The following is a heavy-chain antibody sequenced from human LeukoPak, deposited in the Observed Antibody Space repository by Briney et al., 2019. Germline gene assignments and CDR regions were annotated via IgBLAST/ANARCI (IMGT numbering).Heavy chain of an antibody. V-gene: IGHV4-59*08. CDR3: ARHGSGYYFFDY. D-gene: IGHD3-3*01. CDR1: GGSISSSY. Sequence: SETLSLTCSVSGGSISSSYWSWIRQPPGKRLEWIGYIHYSGSTNYNPSLKSRVTISVDTSKNQFSLKLSSVTAADTAVYYCARHGSGYYFFDYWGQGTLVTVSS. J-gene: IGHJ4*02. CDR2: IHYSGST.